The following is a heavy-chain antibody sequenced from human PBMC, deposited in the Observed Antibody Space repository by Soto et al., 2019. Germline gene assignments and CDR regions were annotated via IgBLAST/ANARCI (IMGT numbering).Heavy chain of an antibody. D-gene: IGHD4-17*01. V-gene: IGHV4-61*08. CDR2: IFHSGST. J-gene: IGHJ5*02. Sequence: SETLSLTCSVSRAFINSGGFYYSWIRQPPGKGLEWIGYIFHSGSTLYNHSLKGRVTLSVDMSKNQHSLKLRSVTAADTAVYYCARLPWANYGGIFDPWGQGTLVTVSS. CDR1: RAFINSGGFY. CDR3: ARLPWANYGGIFDP.